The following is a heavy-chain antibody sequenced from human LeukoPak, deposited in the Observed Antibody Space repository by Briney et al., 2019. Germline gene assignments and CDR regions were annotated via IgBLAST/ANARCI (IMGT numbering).Heavy chain of an antibody. V-gene: IGHV1-18*04. CDR3: ARDRHSCGWWLAFRYYYYGMDV. Sequence: GASVKVSCKASDYTFTSYGISWVRQAPGQGLEWMGWISAYNGNTNYAQKLQGRVTMTTDTSTSTAYMELRSLRSDDTAVYYCARDRHSCGWWLAFRYYYYGMDVWGQGTTVTVSS. J-gene: IGHJ6*02. D-gene: IGHD6-13*01. CDR1: DYTFTSYG. CDR2: ISAYNGNT.